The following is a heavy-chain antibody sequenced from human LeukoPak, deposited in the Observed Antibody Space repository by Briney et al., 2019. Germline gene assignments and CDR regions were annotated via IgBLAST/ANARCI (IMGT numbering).Heavy chain of an antibody. D-gene: IGHD6-19*01. J-gene: IGHJ4*02. Sequence: GGSLRLSCAASGFTFSSYAMSWVRQAPGKGLEWVSAISGSGGSTYYADSVKGRFTISRDNSKNTPYLQMNSLRAEDTAVYYCAEAVAVAGLFDYWGQGTLVTVSS. CDR3: AEAVAVAGLFDY. V-gene: IGHV3-23*01. CDR2: ISGSGGST. CDR1: GFTFSSYA.